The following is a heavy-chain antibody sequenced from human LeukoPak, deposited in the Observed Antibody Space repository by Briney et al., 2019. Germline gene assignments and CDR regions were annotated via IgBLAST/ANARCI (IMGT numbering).Heavy chain of an antibody. Sequence: SETLSLTCTVSGGSISSGGYCWSWIRQHPGKGLEWIGYIYYSGSTYYNPSLKSRVNISVDTSKNQFSLKLSSVTAADTAVYYCARTNTAMVSRYYYYYMDVWGKGTTVTVSS. D-gene: IGHD5-18*01. CDR2: IYYSGST. V-gene: IGHV4-31*03. J-gene: IGHJ6*03. CDR1: GGSISSGGYC. CDR3: ARTNTAMVSRYYYYYMDV.